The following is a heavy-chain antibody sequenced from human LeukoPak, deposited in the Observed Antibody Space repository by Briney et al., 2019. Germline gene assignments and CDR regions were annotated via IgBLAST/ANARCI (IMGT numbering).Heavy chain of an antibody. CDR2: MNPNSGNT. CDR3: ARRGIAAAGTKTLGLGY. D-gene: IGHD6-13*01. CDR1: GGTFSSYA. Sequence: ASVKVSCKASGGTFSSYAINWVRQATGQGLEWMGWMNPNSGNTGYAQKFQGRVTMTRNTSISTAYMELSSLRSEDTAVYYCARRGIAAAGTKTLGLGYWGQGTLVTVSS. J-gene: IGHJ4*02. V-gene: IGHV1-8*02.